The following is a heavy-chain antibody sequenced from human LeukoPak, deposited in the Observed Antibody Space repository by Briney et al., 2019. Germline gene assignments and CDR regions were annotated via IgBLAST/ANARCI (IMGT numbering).Heavy chain of an antibody. J-gene: IGHJ4*02. CDR2: VTAGSSAK. V-gene: IGHV3-48*01. D-gene: IGHD5-24*01. Sequence: GGSLRLSCAASGFTFSSYRMNWVRQAPGQGLEWISYVTAGSSAKDYADSVKGRFVISRDNGQNSLYLQMNSLRVEDTAVYYCAKSRDAYNVLDSWGQGTLVTVPP. CDR1: GFTFSSYR. CDR3: AKSRDAYNVLDS.